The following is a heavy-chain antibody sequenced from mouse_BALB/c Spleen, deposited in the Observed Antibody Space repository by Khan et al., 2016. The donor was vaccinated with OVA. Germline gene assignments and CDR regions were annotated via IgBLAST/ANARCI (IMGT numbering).Heavy chain of an antibody. V-gene: IGHV1-7*01. CDR2: INPSIAYT. J-gene: IGHJ2*01. CDR1: GYTFVNYW. CDR3: ARRGLRWDFDY. Sequence: QVKLQQSGAELAKPGASVKMSCKASGYTFVNYWILWVRQRPGQGLEWIGYINPSIAYTENNQNFKGKATLTADKSSSTAYMQLNSLTSEDSAVYYCARRGLRWDFDYWGQGTTLTVSS. D-gene: IGHD1-1*01.